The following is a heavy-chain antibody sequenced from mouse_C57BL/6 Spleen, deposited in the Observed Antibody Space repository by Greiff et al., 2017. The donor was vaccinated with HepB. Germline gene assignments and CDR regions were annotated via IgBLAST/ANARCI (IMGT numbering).Heavy chain of an antibody. CDR1: GYAFSSSW. CDR3: ARGDYYGSSSWFAY. Sequence: VKLQQSGPELVKPGASVKISCKASGYAFSSSWMNWVKQRPGKGLEWIGRIYPGDGDTNYNGKFKGKATLTADKSSSTAYMQLSSLTSEDSAVYFCARGDYYGSSSWFAYWGQGTLVTVSA. CDR2: IYPGDGDT. D-gene: IGHD1-1*01. V-gene: IGHV1-82*01. J-gene: IGHJ3*01.